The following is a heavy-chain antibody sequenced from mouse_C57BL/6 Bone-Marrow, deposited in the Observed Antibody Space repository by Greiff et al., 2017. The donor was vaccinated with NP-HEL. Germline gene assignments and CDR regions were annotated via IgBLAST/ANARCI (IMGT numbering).Heavy chain of an antibody. Sequence: QVHVKQSGPELVKPGASVKLSCKASGYTFTSYDINWVKQRPGQGLEWIGWIYPRDGSTKYNEKFKGKATLTVDTSSSTAYMELHSLTSEDSAVYFCARGYYYGSSYSAWFAYWGQGTLVTVSA. J-gene: IGHJ3*01. CDR3: ARGYYYGSSYSAWFAY. CDR2: IYPRDGST. D-gene: IGHD1-1*01. CDR1: GYTFTSYD. V-gene: IGHV1-85*01.